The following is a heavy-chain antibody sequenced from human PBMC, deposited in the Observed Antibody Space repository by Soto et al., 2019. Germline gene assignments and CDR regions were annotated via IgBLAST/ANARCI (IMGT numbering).Heavy chain of an antibody. CDR2: IYPSGSST. V-gene: IGHV1-46*01. Sequence: ASVKVSCKASGYIFTNYYIHWVRQAPGQGLEWMGLIYPSGSSTSYTQKFQGRVTMTRDTSTSTVHMELSSVTAADTAVYYCARGLDYYDSSGPGGNWFDPWGQGTLVTVSS. CDR1: GYIFTNYY. J-gene: IGHJ5*02. D-gene: IGHD3-22*01. CDR3: ARGLDYYDSSGPGGNWFDP.